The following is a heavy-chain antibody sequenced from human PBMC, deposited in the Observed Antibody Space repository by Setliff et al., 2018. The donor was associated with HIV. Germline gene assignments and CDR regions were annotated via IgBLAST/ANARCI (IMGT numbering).Heavy chain of an antibody. D-gene: IGHD3-16*02. CDR3: ARQRYYDYVWGSYRYTVWDY. CDR1: GGSISSSSYY. Sequence: SETLSLTCTVSGGSISSSSYYWGWIRQPPGKGLEWIGSIYYSGSTYYNPSHKSRVTISVDTSKNQFSLKLSSVTAADTAVYYCARQRYYDYVWGSYRYTVWDYWGQGTLVTVSS. V-gene: IGHV4-39*01. J-gene: IGHJ4*02. CDR2: IYYSGST.